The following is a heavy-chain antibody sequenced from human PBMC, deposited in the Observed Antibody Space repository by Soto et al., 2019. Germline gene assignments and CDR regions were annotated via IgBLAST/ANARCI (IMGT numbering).Heavy chain of an antibody. J-gene: IGHJ4*02. D-gene: IGHD3-3*01. Sequence: EVQLVESGGGLVQPEGSLRLSCAASGFTFGSNWMSWVRQAPGKGLEWVANIKRDGSEKYYVDSVKGRYTISRDNAKNTLYLQMNSLRADDTAVYYCASLEWESTGYADYWGQGTLVTVSS. CDR3: ASLEWESTGYADY. CDR1: GFTFGSNW. CDR2: IKRDGSEK. V-gene: IGHV3-7*03.